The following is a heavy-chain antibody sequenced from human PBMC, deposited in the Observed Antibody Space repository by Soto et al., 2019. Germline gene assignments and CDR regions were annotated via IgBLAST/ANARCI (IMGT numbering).Heavy chain of an antibody. Sequence: ASVKVSCKASGYTFTGYEIHWVRQATGQGLEWMGWMNPNSGNTGYAQKFQGRVTMTRNTSISTAYMELSSLTSEDTAVYYCARGQALRFFDWFDPWGQGTLVTVSS. CDR1: GYTFTGYE. CDR3: ARGQALRFFDWFDP. V-gene: IGHV1-8*01. CDR2: MNPNSGNT. D-gene: IGHD4-17*01. J-gene: IGHJ5*02.